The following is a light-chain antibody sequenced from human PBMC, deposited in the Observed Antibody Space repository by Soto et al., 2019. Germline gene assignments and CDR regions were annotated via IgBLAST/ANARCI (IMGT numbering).Light chain of an antibody. Sequence: EVVLAQSPGTLSFSPGERATLSCRASQTVTSSYLVWYQQKPGQAPRLLIYGASSRATGIPDRFSGSGSGTDFTLTISRLEPADFAVYYCQQYGTSPITFGQGTRLEV. J-gene: IGKJ5*01. CDR3: QQYGTSPIT. CDR2: GAS. CDR1: QTVTSSY. V-gene: IGKV3-20*01.